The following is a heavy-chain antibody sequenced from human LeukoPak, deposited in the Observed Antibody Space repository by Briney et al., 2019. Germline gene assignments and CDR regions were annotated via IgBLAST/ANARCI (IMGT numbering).Heavy chain of an antibody. J-gene: IGHJ4*02. CDR2: ISYDGSNK. CDR1: GFTFSSYG. V-gene: IGHV3-30*18. CDR3: AKDMSSGWRTGVFDY. D-gene: IGHD6-19*01. Sequence: GRSLRLSCAASGFTFSSYGMHWVRQAPGKGLEWVAVISYDGSNKYYADSVKGRFTISRDNSKNTLYLQMNSLRAEDTAVYYCAKDMSSGWRTGVFDYWGREPWSPSPQ.